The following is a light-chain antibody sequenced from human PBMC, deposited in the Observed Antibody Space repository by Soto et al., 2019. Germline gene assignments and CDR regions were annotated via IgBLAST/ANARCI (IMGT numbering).Light chain of an antibody. J-gene: IGLJ2*01. CDR2: QDG. Sequence: SYELTQPPSVSVSPGQTASITCSGDKLGDKSTCWYQQKPGQSPVLVIYQDGKRPSGIPERFSGSNSGNTATLTISGTQAMDEADYYCQALDSSTGGVVVGGGTKVTVL. CDR3: QALDSSTGGVV. CDR1: KLGDKS. V-gene: IGLV3-1*01.